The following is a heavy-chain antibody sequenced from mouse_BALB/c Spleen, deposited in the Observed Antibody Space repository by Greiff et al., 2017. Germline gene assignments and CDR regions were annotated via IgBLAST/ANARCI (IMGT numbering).Heavy chain of an antibody. CDR1: GYTFTSYW. CDR2: IYPGRGIT. J-gene: IGHJ1*01. CDR3: SGCGEVRGYFDV. D-gene: IGHD2-14*01. V-gene: IGHV1-55*01. Sequence: QVQLQQPGAELVKPGASVKMSCKASGYTFTSYWINWVKQRPGQGLEWIGDIYPGRGITNYDEKFKSKATLTLDTSSSTAYMQLSSLTSEDSAVYYCSGCGEVRGYFDVWGAGTTVTVSS.